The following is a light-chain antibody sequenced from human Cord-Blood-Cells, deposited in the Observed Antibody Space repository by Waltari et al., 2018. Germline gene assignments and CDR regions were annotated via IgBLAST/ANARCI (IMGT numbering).Light chain of an antibody. Sequence: QLVLTQSPSASASLGASVTLTCTLRSGHSSYAIAWHQQQPEKGPRYLMKLNSDGSHSKGDGIPDRFSGSSSGAERYLTISSLQSEDEADYYCQTWGTGSWVFGGGTKLTVL. CDR1: SGHSSYA. CDR3: QTWGTGSWV. V-gene: IGLV4-69*01. CDR2: LNSDGSH. J-gene: IGLJ3*02.